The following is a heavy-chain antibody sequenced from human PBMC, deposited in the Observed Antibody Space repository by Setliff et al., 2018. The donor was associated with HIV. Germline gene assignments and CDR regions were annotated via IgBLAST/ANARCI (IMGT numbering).Heavy chain of an antibody. Sequence: GGSLRLSCAASGFTFSSYSMNWVRQAPGKGLEWVSVISGSGGTTYYADSVKGRFTMSRDNSKNTLYLQMNSLRVEDTAVYYCAKGGFRGVIISGDYWGQGTLVTVSS. CDR1: GFTFSSYS. D-gene: IGHD3-10*01. CDR3: AKGGFRGVIISGDY. CDR2: ISGSGGTT. V-gene: IGHV3-23*01. J-gene: IGHJ4*02.